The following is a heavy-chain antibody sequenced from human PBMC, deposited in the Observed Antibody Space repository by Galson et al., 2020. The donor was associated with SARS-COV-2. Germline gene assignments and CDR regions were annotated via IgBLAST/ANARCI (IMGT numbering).Heavy chain of an antibody. Sequence: GESLKISCAASGFTFSSYGMHWVRQAPGKGLEWVAVISYDGSNKYYADSVKGRFTISRDNSKNTLYLQMNSLRAEDTAVYYCARGHKGNYYYGMDVWGQGTTVTVSS. CDR1: GFTFSSYG. V-gene: IGHV3-30*03. CDR2: ISYDGSNK. CDR3: ARGHKGNYYYGMDV. J-gene: IGHJ6*02.